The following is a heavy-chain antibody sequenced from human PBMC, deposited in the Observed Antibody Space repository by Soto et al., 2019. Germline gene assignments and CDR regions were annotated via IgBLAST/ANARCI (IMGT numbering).Heavy chain of an antibody. Sequence: HPGGSLRLSCAASGFTFSSYWMHWVRQAPGKGLVWVSRINSDGSSTSYADSVKGRFTISRDNAKNTLYLQMNSLRAEDTAVYYCRAWTKQWLVHGFDYWGQGTLVTVSS. J-gene: IGHJ4*02. V-gene: IGHV3-74*01. CDR2: INSDGSST. CDR3: RAWTKQWLVHGFDY. D-gene: IGHD6-19*01. CDR1: GFTFSSYW.